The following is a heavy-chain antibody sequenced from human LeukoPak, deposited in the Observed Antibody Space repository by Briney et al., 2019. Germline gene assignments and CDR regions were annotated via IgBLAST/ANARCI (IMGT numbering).Heavy chain of an antibody. J-gene: IGHJ4*02. V-gene: IGHV4-39*01. CDR2: INYSGTT. D-gene: IGHD1-26*01. CDR3: ARRGKYRGNLFDN. Sequence: PSETLSLTCTVSGGSVSSDSYYWVWVRQPPGKGLEWTGSINYSGTTFYSSSLKSRITLSMDASKNQFSLRLTSVTAAATAVYYGARRGKYRGNLFDNWGQGPWSPSPQ. CDR1: GGSVSSDSYY.